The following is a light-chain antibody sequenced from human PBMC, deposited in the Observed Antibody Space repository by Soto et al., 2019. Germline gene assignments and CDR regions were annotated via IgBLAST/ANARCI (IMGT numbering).Light chain of an antibody. V-gene: IGKV3-20*01. CDR3: QHYDSLRWT. J-gene: IGKJ1*01. CDR2: EAS. Sequence: EIVLTQSPGTLSLSPGERATLSCRASQSVSSTYLTWYQQKPGQAPRLLIYEASRRATGIPARFSGSGSGTDFSLTISRLEPEDSAVYYGQHYDSLRWTFGLGTKVEIK. CDR1: QSVSSTY.